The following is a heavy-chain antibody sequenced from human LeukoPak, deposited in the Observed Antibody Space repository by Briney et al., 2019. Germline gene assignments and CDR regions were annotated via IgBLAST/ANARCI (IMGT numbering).Heavy chain of an antibody. J-gene: IGHJ6*04. CDR3: AELGITMIGGV. CDR1: GFSFSSYW. V-gene: IGHV3-7*01. CDR2: IKQDGSEK. D-gene: IGHD3-10*02. Sequence: GGSLRLSCAASGFSFSSYWMSWVRQAPGKGLEWVANIKQDGSEKYYVDSVKGRFTISRDNAKYSLYLQMDSLRAEDTAVYYCAELGITMIGGVWGKGTTVTISS.